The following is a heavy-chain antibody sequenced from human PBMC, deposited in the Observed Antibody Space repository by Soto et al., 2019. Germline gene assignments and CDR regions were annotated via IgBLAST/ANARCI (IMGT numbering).Heavy chain of an antibody. V-gene: IGHV1-69*01. CDR3: ARGRSGSHDAFDI. D-gene: IGHD1-26*01. J-gene: IGHJ3*02. CDR1: GGTFSSYA. Sequence: QVQLVQSGAEVKKPGSSVKVSCKASGGTFSSYAISWVRQAPGQGLEWMGGIIPMFGTADYAQKFQGRVTINADESTSTAYMELSILRSEDKAVYYCARGRSGSHDAFDIWGQGTMVTVSS. CDR2: IIPMFGTA.